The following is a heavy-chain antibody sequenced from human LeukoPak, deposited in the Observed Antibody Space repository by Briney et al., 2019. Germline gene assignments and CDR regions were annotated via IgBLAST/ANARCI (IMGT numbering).Heavy chain of an antibody. J-gene: IGHJ6*03. CDR1: GGSFSGYY. Sequence: SETLSLTCAVYGGSFSGYYWTWIRQPPGKGLEWIGEINHSGSTNYNPSLKSRVTISVDTSKNHFSLKLSSVTAADTAVYYCARGRRDSNYYYYYYMDVWAKGTTVTVSS. CDR2: INHSGST. D-gene: IGHD3-22*01. V-gene: IGHV4-34*01. CDR3: ARGRRDSNYYYYYYMDV.